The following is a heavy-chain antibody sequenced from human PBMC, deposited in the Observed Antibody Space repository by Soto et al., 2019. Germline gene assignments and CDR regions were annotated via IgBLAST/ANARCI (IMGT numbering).Heavy chain of an antibody. CDR1: GFTFTDYY. CDR2: INPNSGGT. D-gene: IGHD3-16*01. Sequence: ASVKVSCKASGFTFTDYYLHWVRQAPGQGLEWLGWINPNSGGTNYAQKFQGRVTMTRDTSISTAYMELSRLTSDDTAVFYCARGGEASRQIGYWGKGNLVAV. J-gene: IGHJ4*02. CDR3: ARGGEASRQIGY. V-gene: IGHV1-2*02.